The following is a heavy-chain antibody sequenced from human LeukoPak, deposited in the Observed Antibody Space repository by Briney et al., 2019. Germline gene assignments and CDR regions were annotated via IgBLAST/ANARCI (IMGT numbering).Heavy chain of an antibody. J-gene: IGHJ4*02. V-gene: IGHV3-48*01. CDR3: AREGSDFWSGYSKGYFDY. CDR2: IGSSVSTR. Sequence: PGGSLRLSCPVSGFTFSSYSMNWVRRAPGKGLEWVSYIGSSVSTRYYADSVKGRFTISRDNGKHSLYLQMNSLRAEDTAVYYCAREGSDFWSGYSKGYFDYWGRGTLVTVSS. CDR1: GFTFSSYS. D-gene: IGHD3-3*01.